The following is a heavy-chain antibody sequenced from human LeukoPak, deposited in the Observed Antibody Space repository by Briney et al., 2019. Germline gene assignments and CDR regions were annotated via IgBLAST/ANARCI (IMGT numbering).Heavy chain of an antibody. CDR1: GFTFSSYA. Sequence: GGSLRLSCAASGFTFSSYAMSWVRQAPGKGLEWVSAISGSGGSTYYADSVKGRFTISRDNSKNTLYLQMNSLRAEDTAVYYCAKDVEWELETYYFDYWGQGTLVTVSS. J-gene: IGHJ4*02. D-gene: IGHD1-26*01. CDR3: AKDVEWELETYYFDY. V-gene: IGHV3-23*01. CDR2: ISGSGGST.